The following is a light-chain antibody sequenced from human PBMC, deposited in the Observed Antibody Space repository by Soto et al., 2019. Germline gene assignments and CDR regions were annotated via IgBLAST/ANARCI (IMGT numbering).Light chain of an antibody. J-gene: IGKJ3*01. CDR2: AAS. CDR3: QQYGTSQFT. CDR1: ESVSSSY. Sequence: EIVLSQSPGTLSLSPGERATLSCRASESVSSSYLAWHQQKPGQAPRLLISAASNRATGIPDRFSGSGSGTDFSLTISRLEPEDFAVYYCQQYGTSQFTFGPGTKVDI. V-gene: IGKV3-20*01.